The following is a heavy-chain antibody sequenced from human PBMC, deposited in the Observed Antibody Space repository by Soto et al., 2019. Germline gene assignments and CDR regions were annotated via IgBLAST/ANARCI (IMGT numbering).Heavy chain of an antibody. CDR1: GFTFDDYA. Sequence: GGSLRLSCAASGFTFDDYAMHWVRQAPGKGLEWVSGISWNSGSIGYADSVKGRFTISRDNAKNSLYLQMNSLRAEDTALYYCAKSLGRDSGYDWERLYYFDYWGQGTLVTVSS. CDR2: ISWNSGSI. J-gene: IGHJ4*02. D-gene: IGHD5-12*01. V-gene: IGHV3-9*01. CDR3: AKSLGRDSGYDWERLYYFDY.